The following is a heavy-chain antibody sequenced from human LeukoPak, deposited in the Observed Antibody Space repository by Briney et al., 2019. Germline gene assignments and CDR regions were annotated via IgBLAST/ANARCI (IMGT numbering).Heavy chain of an antibody. CDR3: ASGAYYYDSSGYFSPVDY. CDR1: GYTFTSYA. Sequence: ASVKVSFKASGYTFTSYAMHWERQAPGQRLEWMGWINAGNGNTKYSQKFQGRVTITRDTSASTAYMKLSSLRSEDTAVYYCASGAYYYDSSGYFSPVDYWGQGTLVTVSS. CDR2: INAGNGNT. D-gene: IGHD3-22*01. V-gene: IGHV1-3*01. J-gene: IGHJ4*02.